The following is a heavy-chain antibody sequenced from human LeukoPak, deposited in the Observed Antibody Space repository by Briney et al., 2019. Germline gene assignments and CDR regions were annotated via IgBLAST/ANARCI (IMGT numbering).Heavy chain of an antibody. V-gene: IGHV3-53*01. Sequence: GGSLRLSCAGSGFTATTNYMAWVRQAPGKGLEWVSVFSSGGDTYYAESVKGRFTIYRDNSKNTLYLQISSLRAEDTAVYYCARVALYALDVWGQGTVVTVSS. CDR3: ARVALYALDV. D-gene: IGHD3-16*01. J-gene: IGHJ3*01. CDR2: FSSGGDT. CDR1: GFTATTNY.